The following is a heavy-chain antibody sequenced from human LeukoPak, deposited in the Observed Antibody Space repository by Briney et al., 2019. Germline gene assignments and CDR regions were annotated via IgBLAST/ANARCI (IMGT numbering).Heavy chain of an antibody. CDR2: LSGGGESL. Sequence: GGSLRLSCAASGFTFRNFAISWVRQAPGKGLEWVSTLSGGGESLYYADSVKGRFTVSSDNPLTTVFLQMNSLRAEDTGVYFCAKTRNWFDSWGLGTHVTVSS. CDR3: AKTRNWFDS. J-gene: IGHJ5*01. V-gene: IGHV3-23*01. CDR1: GFTFRNFA.